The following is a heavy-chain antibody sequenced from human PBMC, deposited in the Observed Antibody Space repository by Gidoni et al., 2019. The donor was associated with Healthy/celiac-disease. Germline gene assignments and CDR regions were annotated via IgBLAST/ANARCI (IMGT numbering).Heavy chain of an antibody. CDR1: GSTFSSHS. CDR3: ARDTAMEYYYYYYMDV. V-gene: IGHV3-21*01. CDR2: ISSSSSYI. Sequence: EVQLVETGGGLVKPGGSLRLSGAAPGSTFSSHSMNWVRQAPGKGLEWVSSISSSSSYIYYADSVKGRFTISRDNAKNSLYLQMNSLRAEDTAVYYCARDTAMEYYYYYYMDVWGKGTTVTVSS. D-gene: IGHD5-18*01. J-gene: IGHJ6*03.